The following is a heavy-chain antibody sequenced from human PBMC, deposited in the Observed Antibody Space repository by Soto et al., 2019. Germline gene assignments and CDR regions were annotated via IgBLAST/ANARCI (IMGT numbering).Heavy chain of an antibody. V-gene: IGHV5-51*01. J-gene: IGHJ3*02. CDR3: ARERKLGYCSGGSCYDAYDI. Sequence: GESLKISCKGSGYSFTSHWIGWVRQMPGKGLEWMGIIYPGDSDTRYSLSFQGQVTISADKSISTAYLQWNSLKASDTAMYYCARERKLGYCSGGSCYDAYDIWGLGTTVTVS. CDR2: IYPGDSDT. CDR1: GYSFTSHW. D-gene: IGHD2-15*01.